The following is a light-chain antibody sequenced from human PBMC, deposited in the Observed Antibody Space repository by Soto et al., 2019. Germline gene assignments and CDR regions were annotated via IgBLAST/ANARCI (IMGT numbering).Light chain of an antibody. V-gene: IGKV3-15*01. CDR1: ESVHRN. J-gene: IGKJ3*01. CDR3: THYSNWPPT. Sequence: EVVMTQSPATLSVSPGERVTLSCRASESVHRNLAWYQQKPGQGPSLLIYYASTRATGVPDRFTGSGSGTEFTLTISRLPSEDFGVYHWTHYSNWPPTFGPGTKVEIK. CDR2: YAS.